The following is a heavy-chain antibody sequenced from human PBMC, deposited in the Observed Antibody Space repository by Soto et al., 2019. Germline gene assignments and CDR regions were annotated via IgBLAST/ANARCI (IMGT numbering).Heavy chain of an antibody. Sequence: QVPLQESGPRLVRPSGTLSLTSPVSSGSITTANWWSWVRQPPGRGLEWIGEIYHSGSTNYNLSLKSRVTLSVDKSKNQFSLRLSSVTAADTAMYYCARRGGGVVLAATTPFDYWGQGTLVTVSS. CDR2: IYHSGST. J-gene: IGHJ4*02. D-gene: IGHD2-15*01. CDR1: SGSITTANW. CDR3: ARRGGGVVLAATTPFDY. V-gene: IGHV4-4*02.